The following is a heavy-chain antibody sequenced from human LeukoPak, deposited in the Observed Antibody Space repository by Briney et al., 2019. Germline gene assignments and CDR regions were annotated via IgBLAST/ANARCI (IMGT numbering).Heavy chain of an antibody. V-gene: IGHV4-59*11. CDR3: ARLLDNDISGDPDTFDV. J-gene: IGHJ3*01. Sequence: SETLSLTCTVSGGSLSGHYWSWIRQPPGKRLEWIGYVSYTGRTKYNPSLQSRVTISIDTSKRQFSLKLTCVTSADTAVYACARLLDNDISGDPDTFDVWGQGTTVIVS. CDR2: VSYTGRT. D-gene: IGHD3-22*01. CDR1: GGSLSGHY.